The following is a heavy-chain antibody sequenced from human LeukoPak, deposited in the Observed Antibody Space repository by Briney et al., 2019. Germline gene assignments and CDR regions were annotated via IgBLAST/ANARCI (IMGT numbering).Heavy chain of an antibody. V-gene: IGHV3-30*18. CDR1: GFDFGAYG. CDR3: VKGDWHGSGNYYSDQFRL. CDR2: ISYDGSNA. Sequence: GGSLRVSCAASGFDFGAYGMHWVRQAPGKGLDWVAVISYDGSNAYYGDSVKDRFTISRDNSHNTLFLQMNSLTTDDTAAYYCVKGDWHGSGNYYSDQFRLWGPGTLVTVSS. D-gene: IGHD3-10*01. J-gene: IGHJ4*02.